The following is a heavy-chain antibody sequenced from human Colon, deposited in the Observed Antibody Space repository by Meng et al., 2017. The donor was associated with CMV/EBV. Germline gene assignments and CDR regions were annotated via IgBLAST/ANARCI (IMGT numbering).Heavy chain of an antibody. CDR2: IRYDGSNK. Sequence: GGPLRLSCAASGFTFSSYGMHWVRQAPGKGLEWVAFIRYDGSNKYYADSVKGRFTISRDNSKNTLYLQMNSLRAEDTAVYYCAKPGYCSSTSCYKGVGLDYWGQGTLVTVSS. J-gene: IGHJ4*02. D-gene: IGHD2-2*03. CDR3: AKPGYCSSTSCYKGVGLDY. V-gene: IGHV3-30*02. CDR1: GFTFSSYG.